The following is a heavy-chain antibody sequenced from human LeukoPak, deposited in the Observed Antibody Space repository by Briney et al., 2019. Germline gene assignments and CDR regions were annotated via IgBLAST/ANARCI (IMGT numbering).Heavy chain of an antibody. V-gene: IGHV4-38-2*02. CDR2: IYHSGNT. CDR1: GHSIGSGYY. D-gene: IGHD3-16*01. Sequence: SETLSLTCTVSGHSIGSGYYWGWIRQSPGKGLEWIGSIYHSGNTYYNPSLRSRVTISIDTSKNQFSLKLSSVTAADTAVYYCARARVTFGGVTWGQGTLVTVSS. CDR3: ARARVTFGGVT. J-gene: IGHJ5*02.